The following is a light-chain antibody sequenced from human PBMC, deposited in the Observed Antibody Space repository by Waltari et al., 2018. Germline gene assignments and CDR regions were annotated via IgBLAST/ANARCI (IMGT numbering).Light chain of an antibody. CDR3: KQYIDWPPGT. CDR2: AAS. V-gene: IGKV3-15*01. CDR1: QSISTN. Sequence: IVMTQSPASLSVSPGERATLSCKTSQSISTNLAWYQQKPGQPSRLLIYAASTRATGFGARFSGSGSGTEFTLTISSMQSEDFAIYYCKQYIDWPPGTFGQGTRVEIK. J-gene: IGKJ1*01.